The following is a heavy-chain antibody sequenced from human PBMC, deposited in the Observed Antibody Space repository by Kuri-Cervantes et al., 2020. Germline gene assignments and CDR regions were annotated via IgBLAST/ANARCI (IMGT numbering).Heavy chain of an antibody. Sequence: GESLKISCAASGFTFSSYGMHWVRQAPGKGLEWVAVISYDGSNRYYADSVKGRFTIPRDNSKNTLYLQMNSLRAEDTAVYYCAKIESSHGDAQYYFDYWGQGTLVTVSS. V-gene: IGHV3-30*18. J-gene: IGHJ4*02. CDR3: AKIESSHGDAQYYFDY. CDR1: GFTFSSYG. D-gene: IGHD4-17*01. CDR2: ISYDGSNR.